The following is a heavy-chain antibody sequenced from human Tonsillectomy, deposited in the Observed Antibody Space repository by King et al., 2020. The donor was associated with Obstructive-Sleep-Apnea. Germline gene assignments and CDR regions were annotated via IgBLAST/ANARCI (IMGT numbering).Heavy chain of an antibody. CDR3: ARSRDFWSGYLYYYGMDV. V-gene: IGHV1-69*12. CDR1: GGTFISYA. J-gene: IGHJ6*02. Sequence: QLVQSGAEVKKPGSSVKVSCKASGGTFISYAISWVRQAPGQGLEWMGGIIPIFGTANYAQKFQGRVTITADESTSTASMELSSLRSDDTAVYYCARSRDFWSGYLYYYGMDVWGQGTTVTVSS. D-gene: IGHD3-3*01. CDR2: IIPIFGTA.